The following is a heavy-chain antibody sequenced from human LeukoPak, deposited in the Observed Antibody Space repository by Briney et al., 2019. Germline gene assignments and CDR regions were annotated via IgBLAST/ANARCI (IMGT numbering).Heavy chain of an antibody. J-gene: IGHJ6*02. D-gene: IGHD5-12*01. CDR2: INPNSGGT. Sequence: GASVKVSCKASGYTFTGYYMHWVRQAPGQGPEWMGWINPNSGGTNYAQKFQGRVTMTRDTSISTAYMELSRLRSDDTAVYYCARELSDSGYDFSRLSRRSYYYYGMDVWGQGTTVTVSS. V-gene: IGHV1-2*02. CDR1: GYTFTGYY. CDR3: ARELSDSGYDFSRLSRRSYYYYGMDV.